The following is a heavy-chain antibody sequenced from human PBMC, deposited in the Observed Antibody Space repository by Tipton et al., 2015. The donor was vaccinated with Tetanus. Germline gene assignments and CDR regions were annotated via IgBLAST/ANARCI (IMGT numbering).Heavy chain of an antibody. V-gene: IGHV4-59*12. CDR2: IYYSGST. D-gene: IGHD2/OR15-2a*01. CDR1: GGSISSYY. J-gene: IGHJ4*02. Sequence: TLSLTCTVSGGSISSYYWSWIRQPPGKGLEWIGYIYYSGSTYYNPSLKSRVTISVDTSKNQFSLKLSSVTAADTAVYYCAISPFLGALVYWGQGTLVTVSS. CDR3: AISPFLGALVY.